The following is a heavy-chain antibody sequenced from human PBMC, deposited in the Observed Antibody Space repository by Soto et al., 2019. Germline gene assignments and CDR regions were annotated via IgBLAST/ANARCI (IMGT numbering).Heavy chain of an antibody. CDR2: IYWDDDK. CDR1: GFSLTTSGVG. V-gene: IGHV2-5*02. J-gene: IGHJ4*02. Sequence: QITLNESGPTVVKPAETLTLTCTFSGFSLTTSGVGVGWIRQSPGKAPEWLALIYWDDDKRYSASLKSRLTITKDTYKNQVGLTMASVDPADTATYYCAHRILRTVFGLVTTTAIYFDFWGQGTPVVVSS. D-gene: IGHD3-3*01. CDR3: AHRILRTVFGLVTTTAIYFDF.